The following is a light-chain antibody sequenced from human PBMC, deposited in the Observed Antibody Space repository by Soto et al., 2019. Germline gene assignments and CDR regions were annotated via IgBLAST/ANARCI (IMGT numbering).Light chain of an antibody. J-gene: IGLJ7*01. Sequence: QSALTQPASVSESPGQSISISCGGRRNDIGTYNLVSWYQQHPGKAPKLIIYEGNKRPSGVSNRFSGSRSGNTASLTISGLQAEDEADYYCCSYTDGSSLLFGGGTQLTVL. V-gene: IGLV2-23*01. CDR2: EGN. CDR3: CSYTDGSSLL. CDR1: RNDIGTYNL.